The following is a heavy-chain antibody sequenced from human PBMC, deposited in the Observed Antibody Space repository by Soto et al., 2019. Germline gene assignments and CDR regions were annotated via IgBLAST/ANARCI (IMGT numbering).Heavy chain of an antibody. CDR3: ARDYGGNSAHFDY. CDR2: IYYIGST. D-gene: IGHD4-17*01. Sequence: SETLSLTCTVSGGSISSGVYYWSWIRHHPGKGLEWIGYIYYIGSTYYNPSLKSRVTISVDTSKNQFSLKLSSVTAADTAVYYCARDYGGNSAHFDYWGQGTPVTVST. J-gene: IGHJ4*02. V-gene: IGHV4-31*03. CDR1: GGSISSGVYY.